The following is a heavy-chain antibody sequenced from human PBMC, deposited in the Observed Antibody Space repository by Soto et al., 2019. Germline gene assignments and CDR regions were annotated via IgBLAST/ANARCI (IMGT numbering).Heavy chain of an antibody. CDR3: ESKHSLDYIRWGLDP. CDR2: INPKSDDT. Sequence: GASVKVSFKASGYSFSDNQIHWLRRAPGQGLEWMGRINPKSDDTNYAQKFQGRVTMTRDTSIDTAYLELTGLTSVDTAIYYCESKHSLDYIRWGLDPWGQGTLVTVSS. D-gene: IGHD4-4*01. CDR1: GYSFSDNQ. J-gene: IGHJ5*02. V-gene: IGHV1-2*02.